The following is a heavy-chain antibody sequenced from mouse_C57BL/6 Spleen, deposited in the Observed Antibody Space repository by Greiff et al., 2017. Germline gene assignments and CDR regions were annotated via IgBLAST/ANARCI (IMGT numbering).Heavy chain of an antibody. CDR2: ISDGGSYT. CDR3: ARAGMGYYYGSSPYFDV. CDR1: GFTFSSYA. V-gene: IGHV5-4*03. J-gene: IGHJ1*03. D-gene: IGHD1-1*01. Sequence: EVKLVESGGGLVKPGGSLKLSCAASGFTFSSYAMSWVRQTPEKRLEWVATISDGGSYTYYPDNVKGRFTISRDNAKNNLYLQMSHRKSEDTAMYYCARAGMGYYYGSSPYFDVWGTGTTVTVSS.